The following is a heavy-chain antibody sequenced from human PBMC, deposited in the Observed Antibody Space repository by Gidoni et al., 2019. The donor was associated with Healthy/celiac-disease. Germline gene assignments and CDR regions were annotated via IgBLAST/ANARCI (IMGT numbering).Heavy chain of an antibody. CDR2: IYYSGST. Sequence: QVQLQASGPGLVKPSQTLSLPCTVSGGSISSGDYYWSWIRQPPGKGLEWIGYIYYSGSTYYNPSLKSRVTISVDTSKNQFSLKLSSVTAADTAVYYCARGLVATPPEFDYWGQGTLVTVSS. D-gene: IGHD5-12*01. J-gene: IGHJ4*02. CDR1: GGSISSGDYY. CDR3: ARGLVATPPEFDY. V-gene: IGHV4-30-4*01.